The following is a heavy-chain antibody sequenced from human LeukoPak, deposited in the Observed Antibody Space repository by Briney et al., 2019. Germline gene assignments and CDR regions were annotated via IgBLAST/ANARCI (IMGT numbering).Heavy chain of an antibody. D-gene: IGHD3-10*01. CDR3: ARVVMVRGVTLFDY. Sequence: PSETLSLTCTVSGGSISSYYWSWIRQPPGKGLEWIGYIYYSGSTNYNPSLKSRVTVSVDTSKNQFSLKLSSVTAADTAVYYCARVVMVRGVTLFDYWGQGTLVTVSS. J-gene: IGHJ4*02. CDR2: IYYSGST. CDR1: GGSISSYY. V-gene: IGHV4-59*01.